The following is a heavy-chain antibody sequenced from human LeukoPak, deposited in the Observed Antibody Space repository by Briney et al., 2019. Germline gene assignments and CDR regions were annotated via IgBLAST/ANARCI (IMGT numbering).Heavy chain of an antibody. J-gene: IGHJ6*04. CDR2: ISGSGGRT. CDR1: GFTFSSYG. D-gene: IGHD3-10*02. CDR3: AELGITMIGGV. V-gene: IGHV3-23*01. Sequence: GGSLRLSCAASGFTFSSYGMSWVRQAPGKGLEGISAISGSGGRTYYADSVKGRLTISRDNDKKSLYLQMNSLRAEDTAVYYCAELGITMIGGVWGKGTTVTISS.